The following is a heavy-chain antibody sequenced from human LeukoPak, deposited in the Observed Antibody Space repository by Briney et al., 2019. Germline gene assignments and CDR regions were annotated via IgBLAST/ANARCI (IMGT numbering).Heavy chain of an antibody. CDR3: ARSVKLLWFGELSAGGAFDI. CDR1: GGSISSYY. D-gene: IGHD3-10*01. V-gene: IGHV4-59*08. CDR2: IYYSGST. Sequence: SETLSLACTVSGGSISSYYWSWIRQSPGKGLEWIAYIYYSGSTNYNPSLKSRVTISVDTSKNQFSLKLSSVTAADTAVYYCARSVKLLWFGELSAGGAFDIWGQGTMVTVSS. J-gene: IGHJ3*02.